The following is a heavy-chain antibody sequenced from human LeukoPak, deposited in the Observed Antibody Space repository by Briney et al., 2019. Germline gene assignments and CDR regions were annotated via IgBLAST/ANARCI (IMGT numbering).Heavy chain of an antibody. CDR2: ISGSGGST. Sequence: PGGSLRLSCAASGFTFSSYAMSWVRQAPGKGLEWVSAISGSGGSTYYADSVKGRFTISRDNSKNTLYLQMNSLRAEDTAVYYCARDPGYGDYFDYWGQGTLVAVSS. V-gene: IGHV3-23*01. J-gene: IGHJ4*02. CDR3: ARDPGYGDYFDY. CDR1: GFTFSSYA. D-gene: IGHD4-17*01.